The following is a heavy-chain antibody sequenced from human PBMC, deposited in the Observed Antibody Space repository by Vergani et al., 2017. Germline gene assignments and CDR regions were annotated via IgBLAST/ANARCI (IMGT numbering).Heavy chain of an antibody. Sequence: EVQLLESGGGLVQPGGSLRLTCAASEFTFSNYAMNWVRQAPGEGLGWVAGISGRGVSAYYTESVKGRFTISRDNSKNMLFLQMNNLRTEDTAIYYCAKQYFVSGNYLFDYGGKGTLVTVSS. D-gene: IGHD3-10*01. CDR2: ISGRGVSA. V-gene: IGHV3-23*01. CDR3: AKQYFVSGNYLFDY. CDR1: EFTFSNYA. J-gene: IGHJ4*02.